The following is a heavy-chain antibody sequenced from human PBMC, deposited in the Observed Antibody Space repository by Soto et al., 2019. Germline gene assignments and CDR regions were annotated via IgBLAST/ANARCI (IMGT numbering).Heavy chain of an antibody. CDR1: GYTFTSYY. CDR2: INPSGGST. V-gene: IGHV1-46*01. CDR3: ARRPSSWYQEDYYYYGMDV. Sequence: ASVKVSCKASGYTFTSYYMHWVRQAPGQGLEWVGIINPSGGSTSCAQKFQGRVTMTRDTSTSTVYMELSSLRSEDTAVYYCARRPSSWYQEDYYYYGMDVWGQGTTVTVSS. D-gene: IGHD6-13*01. J-gene: IGHJ6*02.